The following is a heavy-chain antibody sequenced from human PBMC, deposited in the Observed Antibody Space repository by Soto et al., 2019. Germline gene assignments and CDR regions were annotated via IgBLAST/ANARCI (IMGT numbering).Heavy chain of an antibody. Sequence: GGSLRLSCAASGFTFSSYGMHWVRQAPGKGLEWVAVIWYDGSNKYYADSVKGRFTISRDNSKNTLYLQMNSLRAEDTAVYYCARVRPPSSGWYEYYYYGMDVWGQGTTVTVSS. CDR2: IWYDGSNK. CDR3: ARVRPPSSGWYEYYYYGMDV. J-gene: IGHJ6*02. CDR1: GFTFSSYG. D-gene: IGHD6-19*01. V-gene: IGHV3-33*01.